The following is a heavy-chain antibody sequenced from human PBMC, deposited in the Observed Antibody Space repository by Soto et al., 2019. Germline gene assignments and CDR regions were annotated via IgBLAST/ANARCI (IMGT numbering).Heavy chain of an antibody. Sequence: EVQLLESGGGLVQPGGSLRLSCAASGFTFSSYAMSWVRQAPGKGLEWVSAISGSGGSTYYADSVKGRFTISRDNSKNTLYLQMISLRAEDTAVYYCAKEPMVYAITPGYFQHWGQGTLVTVSS. D-gene: IGHD2-8*01. CDR1: GFTFSSYA. V-gene: IGHV3-23*01. J-gene: IGHJ1*01. CDR3: AKEPMVYAITPGYFQH. CDR2: ISGSGGST.